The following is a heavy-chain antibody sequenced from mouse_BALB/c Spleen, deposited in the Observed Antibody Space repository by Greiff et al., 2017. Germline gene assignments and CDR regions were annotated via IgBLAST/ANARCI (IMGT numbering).Heavy chain of an antibody. CDR3: ARNYGTYDAMDY. D-gene: IGHD2-1*01. V-gene: IGHV5-17*02. CDR2: ISSGSSTI. Sequence: EVMLVESGGGLVQPGGSRKLSCAASGFTFSSFGMHWVRQAPEKGLEWVAYISSGSSTIYYADTVKGRFTISRDNPKNTLFLQMTSLRSEDTAMYYCARNYGTYDAMDYWGQGTSVTVSS. CDR1: GFTFSSFG. J-gene: IGHJ4*01.